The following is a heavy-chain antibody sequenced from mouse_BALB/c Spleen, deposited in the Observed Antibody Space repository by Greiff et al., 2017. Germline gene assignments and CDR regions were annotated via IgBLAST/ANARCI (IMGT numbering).Heavy chain of an antibody. CDR2: ISSGGST. CDR1: GFTFSSYA. CDR3: ARGGYYGSRGAMDY. Sequence: DVMLVESGGGLVKPGGSLKLSCAASGFTFSSYAMSWVRQTPEKRLEWVASISSGGSTYYPDSVKGRFTISRDNARNILYLQMSSLRSEDTAMYYCARGGYYGSRGAMDYWGQGTSVTVSS. V-gene: IGHV5-6-5*01. D-gene: IGHD1-1*01. J-gene: IGHJ4*01.